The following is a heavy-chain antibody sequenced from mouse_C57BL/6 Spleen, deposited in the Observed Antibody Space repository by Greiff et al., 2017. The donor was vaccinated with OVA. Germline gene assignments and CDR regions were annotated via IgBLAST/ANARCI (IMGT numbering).Heavy chain of an antibody. Sequence: EVQRVESGGGLVQPKGSLKLSCAASGFTFNTYAMHWVRQAPGKGLEWVARIRSKSSNYATYYADSVKDRFTISRDDSQSMLYLQMNNLKTEDTAMYYCVRGPDGPYYFDYWGQGTTLTVSS. J-gene: IGHJ2*01. V-gene: IGHV10-3*01. CDR1: GFTFNTYA. CDR2: IRSKSSNYAT. CDR3: VRGPDGPYYFDY. D-gene: IGHD2-3*01.